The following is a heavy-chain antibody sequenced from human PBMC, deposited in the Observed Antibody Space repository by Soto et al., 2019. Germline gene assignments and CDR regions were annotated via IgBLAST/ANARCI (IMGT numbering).Heavy chain of an antibody. J-gene: IGHJ4*02. CDR3: VRGTSNWYGIDY. V-gene: IGHV3-74*01. CDR1: GFTFSRYW. D-gene: IGHD6-13*01. CDR2: INIHGSTT. Sequence: EVQLVESGGGLVQPGGSLRLSCAVSGFTFSRYWMHWVRQAPGKGLLWVSRINIHGSTTNYADSVEGRFTISRDNAKNPLSLQLNTLRGEGTAEYYCVRGTSNWYGIDYWGQGTFVTVSS.